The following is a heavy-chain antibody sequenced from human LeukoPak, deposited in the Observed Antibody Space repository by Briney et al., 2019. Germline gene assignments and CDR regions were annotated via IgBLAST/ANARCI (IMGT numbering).Heavy chain of an antibody. J-gene: IGHJ4*02. CDR3: AKDEFWSGDFDY. V-gene: IGHV4-4*09. Sequence: SETLSLTCSVSGGAIISYSWSWIRQPPGKGLEWIGYIYSSGNTNYNPSLKSRVTISVDTSRNQFSLKLTSLLSPHTRVYYCAKDEFWSGDFDYWGLGTLFTVS. CDR1: GGAIISYS. D-gene: IGHD3-3*01. CDR2: IYSSGNT.